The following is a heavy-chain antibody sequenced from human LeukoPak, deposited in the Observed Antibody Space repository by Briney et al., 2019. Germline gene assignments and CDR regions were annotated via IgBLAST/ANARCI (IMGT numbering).Heavy chain of an antibody. V-gene: IGHV5-51*01. CDR1: GYSFTSYW. CDR2: IYPGDSDV. Sequence: LGESLKISCQGSGYSFTSYWIGWVRQMPGKALEWMGIIYPGDSDVRYRPSFQGQVTISADKSISTASLQWSSLKASDTAMYYCARHRPRYNWNYVQFDPWGQGTLVTVSS. J-gene: IGHJ5*02. D-gene: IGHD1-7*01. CDR3: ARHRPRYNWNYVQFDP.